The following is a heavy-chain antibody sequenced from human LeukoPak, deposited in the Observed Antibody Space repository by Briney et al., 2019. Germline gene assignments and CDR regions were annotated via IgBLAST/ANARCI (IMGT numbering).Heavy chain of an antibody. D-gene: IGHD3-10*01. CDR2: IKQDGSEK. CDR1: GLPFSNYG. V-gene: IGHV3-7*03. J-gene: IGHJ3*01. Sequence: PGGSLRLSFAASGLPFSNYGWSWARKAPGKGLEWVANIKQDGSEKYFVDSVKGRFAISRDNSRNTLELQMTSLRVDDTAIYFCATAWVGDFAAFDVWGQGTLVAVSS. CDR3: ATAWVGDFAAFDV.